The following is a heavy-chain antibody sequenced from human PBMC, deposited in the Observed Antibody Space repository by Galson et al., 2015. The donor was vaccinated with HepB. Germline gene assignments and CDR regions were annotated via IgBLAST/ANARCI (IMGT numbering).Heavy chain of an antibody. Sequence: SLRLSCAASGFTFSSYAMHWVRQAPGKGLEWVAVIWYEESDKYYADSVQGRFTISRDNSKNTLYLQMNSLRVEDTAVYYCARRNWGGFDSWGQGTRVTVSS. CDR2: IWYEESDK. J-gene: IGHJ4*02. CDR3: ARRNWGGFDS. CDR1: GFTFSSYA. V-gene: IGHV3-33*01. D-gene: IGHD7-27*01.